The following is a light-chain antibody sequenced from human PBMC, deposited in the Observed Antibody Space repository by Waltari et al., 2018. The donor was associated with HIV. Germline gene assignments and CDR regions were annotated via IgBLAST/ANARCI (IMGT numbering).Light chain of an antibody. V-gene: IGLV2-14*03. CDR3: SSYTSSSTYV. CDR1: SSDVGGDYY. CDR2: DVI. Sequence: QSALTQPASVSGSPAQAIAISCTGTSSDVGGDYYVSWYQHHPGKVPKLMMFDVINRPSGVSHRFSGSKSGNTASLTISGLQAEDEADYYCSSYTSSSTYVFGTGTKVTVL. J-gene: IGLJ1*01.